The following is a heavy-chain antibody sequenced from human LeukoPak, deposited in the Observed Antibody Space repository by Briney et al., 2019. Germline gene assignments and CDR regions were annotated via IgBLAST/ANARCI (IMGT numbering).Heavy chain of an antibody. D-gene: IGHD2/OR15-2a*01. CDR1: GFTFSSYA. CDR2: VSGSGGST. CDR3: AKFFSGWFDP. V-gene: IGHV3-23*01. Sequence: GGSLRLSCAASGFTFSSYAMSWVRQAPGKGLEWVSAVSGSGGSTYYADSVKGRFTISRDNSKNTLYLQMNSLRAEDTAVYHCAKFFSGWFDPWGQGTLVTVSS. J-gene: IGHJ5*02.